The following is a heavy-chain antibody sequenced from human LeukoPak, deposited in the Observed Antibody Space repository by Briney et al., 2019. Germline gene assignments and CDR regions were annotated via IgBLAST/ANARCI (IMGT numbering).Heavy chain of an antibody. CDR2: TKSKTDGGTT. D-gene: IGHD3-9*01. CDR1: GFTFSNAW. CDR3: WGLRYFDWLLGYNWFDP. Sequence: GGPLRLSCAASGFTFSNAWMSWVRQAPGKGLEWVGRTKSKTDGGTTDYAAPVKGRFTISRDDSKNTLYLQMNSLKTEDTAVYYCWGLRYFDWLLGYNWFDPWGQGTLVTVSS. V-gene: IGHV3-15*01. J-gene: IGHJ5*02.